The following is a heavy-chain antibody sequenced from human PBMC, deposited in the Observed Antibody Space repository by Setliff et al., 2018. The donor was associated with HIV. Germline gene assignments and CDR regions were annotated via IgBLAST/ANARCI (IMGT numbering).Heavy chain of an antibody. CDR3: ARNYGAGSNYFDY. CDR2: INPSRHNT. CDR1: GYTFTDYF. V-gene: IGHV1-2*06. J-gene: IGHJ4*02. D-gene: IGHD4-17*01. Sequence: ASVKVSCKASGYTFTDYFIHWVRQAPGQGLEWMGRINPSRHNTIYAPRYQGRVTMTRDTSISTAYMELGGLRSDDTAVYYCARNYGAGSNYFDYWGQGTLVTVSS.